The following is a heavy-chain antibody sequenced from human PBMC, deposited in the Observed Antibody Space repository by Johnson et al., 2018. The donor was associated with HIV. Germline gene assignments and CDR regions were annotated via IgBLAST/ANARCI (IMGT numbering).Heavy chain of an antibody. Sequence: QMLLVESGGGVVQPGRSLRLSCAASGFTFSSYPMHWVRQAPGKGLQWVAVISYDGSNKYFADSVKGRFTISRDNSKNTLYLQMNSLKTEDTAVYYCTTTEMVRGVSSYAFDIWGQGTMVTVSS. D-gene: IGHD3-10*01. J-gene: IGHJ3*02. V-gene: IGHV3-30*04. CDR2: ISYDGSNK. CDR1: GFTFSSYP. CDR3: TTTEMVRGVSSYAFDI.